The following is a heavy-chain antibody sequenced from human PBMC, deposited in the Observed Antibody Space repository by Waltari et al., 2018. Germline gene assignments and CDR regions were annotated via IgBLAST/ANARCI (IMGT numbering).Heavy chain of an antibody. V-gene: IGHV3-48*03. CDR1: GFTFSSYE. J-gene: IGHJ4*02. CDR3: ARGIGSGWYYFDY. CDR2: ISSSGSTI. Sequence: EVQLVESGGGLVQPGGSLRLSCAASGFTFSSYEMHWVRQAPGKGLEWVSYISSSGSTIYYADSVKGRFTISRDNAKNSLYLQMNSLRAEDTAVYYCARGIGSGWYYFDYWGQGTLVTVSS. D-gene: IGHD6-19*01.